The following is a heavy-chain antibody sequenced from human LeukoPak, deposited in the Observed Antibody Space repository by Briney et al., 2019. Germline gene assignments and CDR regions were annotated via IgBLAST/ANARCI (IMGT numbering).Heavy chain of an antibody. V-gene: IGHV1-2*02. D-gene: IGHD6-19*01. Sequence: GASVKVSCKASGYTFTGYYMHWVRQAPGQGLEWMGWINPNSGGTNYAQKFQGRVTMTRDTSISTAYMELSRLRSDDTAVYYCARAAVAGKGGYFQHWGQGTLVTVSS. J-gene: IGHJ1*01. CDR1: GYTFTGYY. CDR2: INPNSGGT. CDR3: ARAAVAGKGGYFQH.